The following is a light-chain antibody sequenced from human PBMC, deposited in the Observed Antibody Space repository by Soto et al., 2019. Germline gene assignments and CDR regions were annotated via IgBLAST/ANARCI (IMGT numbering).Light chain of an antibody. CDR3: GTWDSSLRGYVV. CDR2: DNN. V-gene: IGLV1-51*01. CDR1: SSNIGNNY. J-gene: IGLJ2*01. Sequence: QSVLTQPPSVSAAPGQKVTISCSGGSSNIGNNYVSWYQQLPGTAPKLLIYDNNKRPSGIPDRFSGSKSGTSATLGITGLQTRDEADYYCGTWDSSLRGYVVFGGGTKLTVL.